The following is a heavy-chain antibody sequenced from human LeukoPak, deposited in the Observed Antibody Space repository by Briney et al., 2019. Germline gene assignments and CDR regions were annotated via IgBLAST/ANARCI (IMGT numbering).Heavy chain of an antibody. Sequence: GGSLRLSCAASGFTVSSNYMSWVRQAPGKGLEWVSVIYSGGSTYYADSVKGRFTISRDNSKNTLYLQMNSLRAEDTAVYYCARVGHSSGYYYDAFDIWGQGTMVTVSS. CDR3: ARVGHSSGYYYDAFDI. CDR2: IYSGGST. V-gene: IGHV3-53*01. D-gene: IGHD3-22*01. CDR1: GFTVSSNY. J-gene: IGHJ3*02.